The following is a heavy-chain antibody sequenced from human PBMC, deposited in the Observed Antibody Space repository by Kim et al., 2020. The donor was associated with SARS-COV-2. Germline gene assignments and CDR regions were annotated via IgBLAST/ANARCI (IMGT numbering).Heavy chain of an antibody. J-gene: IGHJ3*02. CDR2: IYYSGNT. CDR1: GGSISSYY. V-gene: IGHV4-59*01. Sequence: SETLSLTCTVSGGSISSYYWSWIRQPPGKGLEWIGYIYYSGNTYYNPSLKSRVTISVDTSKNQFSLKLSSVTAADTAIYYCARARDGDNWNDAGLDFDI. CDR3: ARARDGDNWNDAGLDFDI. D-gene: IGHD1-1*01.